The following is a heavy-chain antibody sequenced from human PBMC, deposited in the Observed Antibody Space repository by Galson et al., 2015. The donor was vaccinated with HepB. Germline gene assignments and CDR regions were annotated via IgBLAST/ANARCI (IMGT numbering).Heavy chain of an antibody. Sequence: ETLSLTCTVSGDSISSYYWSWIRQSPGRGLEWIGYIYHSGNTNYNPSLKSRVTISVDTSKNQFSLKLNSVIAADTAVYYCARGIVVVLAGDVYFDYWGQGTLVTVSS. CDR1: GDSISSYY. V-gene: IGHV4-59*01. CDR2: IYHSGNT. J-gene: IGHJ4*02. D-gene: IGHD2-21*01. CDR3: ARGIVVVLAGDVYFDY.